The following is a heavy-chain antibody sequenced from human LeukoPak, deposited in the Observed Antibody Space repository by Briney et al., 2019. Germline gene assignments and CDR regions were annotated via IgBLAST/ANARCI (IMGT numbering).Heavy chain of an antibody. J-gene: IGHJ4*02. CDR3: ARSVTIFGVATLGY. D-gene: IGHD3-3*01. CDR2: INPSDGST. CDR1: GYTFTVYH. Sequence: GASVKVSCKASGYTFTVYHMHWVRQAPGQGLEWMGIINPSDGSTTYAQKFQGRVSITRDMSTSTICMELSSLRSDDTAVYYCARSVTIFGVATLGYWGQGTPVTVSS. V-gene: IGHV1-46*01.